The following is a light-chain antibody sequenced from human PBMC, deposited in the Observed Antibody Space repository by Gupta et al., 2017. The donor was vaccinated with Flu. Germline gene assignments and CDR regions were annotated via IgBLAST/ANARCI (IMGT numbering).Light chain of an antibody. CDR3: QQENNSPIT. Sequence: PSFLLSPVGNRVTSTWPTQKVISNYLAWYQQKPGKAPKLLIYGASRRATGVPYRFIGSGSGTDFTLTISSLQPEDVAIYYCQQENNSPITFGQGTKVEI. V-gene: IGKV1-27*01. J-gene: IGKJ2*01. CDR1: KVISNY. CDR2: GAS.